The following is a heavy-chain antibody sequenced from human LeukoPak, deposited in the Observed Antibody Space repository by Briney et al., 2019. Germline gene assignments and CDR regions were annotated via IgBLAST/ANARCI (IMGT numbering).Heavy chain of an antibody. CDR2: IRYDGSHK. J-gene: IGHJ3*02. V-gene: IGHV3-30*02. CDR1: GFTFRSSG. CDR3: ARAIDHGFDN. Sequence: PGGSLRLSCAALGFTFRSSGMHWFRQAPGKGLGWVAFIRYDGSHKYYADSVKGRFTMSRDNSKNTLYLQMNSLRPEDTAVYFFARAIDHGFDNWGQGTMVTVSS.